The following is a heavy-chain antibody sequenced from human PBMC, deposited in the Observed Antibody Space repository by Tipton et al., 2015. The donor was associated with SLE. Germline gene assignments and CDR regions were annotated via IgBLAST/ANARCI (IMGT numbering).Heavy chain of an antibody. Sequence: GSLRLSCATSGFTFSNYAINWVRQAPGKGLEWVSVIFSGGNTFYADSVKGRFSISRDNFKNTLYLQMNSLRPEDTAVYYCAKSQWTSGGALDYWGQGTLVTVSS. V-gene: IGHV3-23*03. CDR3: AKSQWTSGGALDY. J-gene: IGHJ4*02. CDR2: IFSGGNT. CDR1: GFTFSNYA. D-gene: IGHD6-19*01.